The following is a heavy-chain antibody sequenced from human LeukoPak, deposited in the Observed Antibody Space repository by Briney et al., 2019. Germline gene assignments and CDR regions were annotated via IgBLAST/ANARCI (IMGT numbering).Heavy chain of an antibody. D-gene: IGHD5-12*01. Sequence: PGGSLRLSCAASGLTFSSYWMHWVRQAPGKGLVWVSRINSDGSSTSYADSVKGRFTISRDNAKNTLYLQMNSLRAEDTAVYYCARGGYDLCFDYWGQGTLVTVSS. V-gene: IGHV3-74*01. CDR3: ARGGYDLCFDY. CDR1: GLTFSSYW. CDR2: INSDGSST. J-gene: IGHJ4*02.